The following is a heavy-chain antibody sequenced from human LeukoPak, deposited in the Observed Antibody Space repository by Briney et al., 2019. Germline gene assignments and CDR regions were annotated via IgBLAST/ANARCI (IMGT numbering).Heavy chain of an antibody. CDR2: ISGSGDST. D-gene: IGHD2-15*01. J-gene: IGHJ4*02. Sequence: PGDSLRLSCAASGFTFSDYWMIWFRQAPGKGLEWVSIISGSGDSTDYSNSVKGRFTISRDNSKNTLYLQMNSLRAEDTAVYYCAKEARDCRGGSCYSFYFDNWGQGTLVTVSS. V-gene: IGHV3-23*01. CDR1: GFTFSDYW. CDR3: AKEARDCRGGSCYSFYFDN.